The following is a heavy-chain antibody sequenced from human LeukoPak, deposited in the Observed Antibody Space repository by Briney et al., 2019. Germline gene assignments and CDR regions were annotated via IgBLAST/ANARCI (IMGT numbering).Heavy chain of an antibody. D-gene: IGHD3-22*01. CDR1: GFTFGQYW. V-gene: IGHV3-7*01. J-gene: IGHJ4*02. CDR3: ARDERSGYYIY. Sequence: GGSLRLSCEASGFTFGQYWMSWFRQAPGRGLEWVANLKEDGSVKQHADSVRGRFTISRDNAKNLVYLQMSGLKAEDSAVYYCARDERSGYYIYWGQGILVTVSS. CDR2: LKEDGSVK.